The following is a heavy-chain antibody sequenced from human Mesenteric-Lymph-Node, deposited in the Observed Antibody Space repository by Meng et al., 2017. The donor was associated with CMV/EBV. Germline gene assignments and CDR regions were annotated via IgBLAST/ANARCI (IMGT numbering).Heavy chain of an antibody. CDR2: IYGGGTNT. CDR3: ARDPGGIGAWFDS. CDR1: GFAFNIYA. D-gene: IGHD3-16*01. J-gene: IGHJ5*01. V-gene: IGHV3-23*03. Sequence: ASGFAFNIYAMGWVRQAPGKGLEWVSVIYGGGTNTYYADSLKGRFTISRDNAKNSLYLQMNSLRAEDTAVYYCARDPGGIGAWFDSWGQGTLVTVSS.